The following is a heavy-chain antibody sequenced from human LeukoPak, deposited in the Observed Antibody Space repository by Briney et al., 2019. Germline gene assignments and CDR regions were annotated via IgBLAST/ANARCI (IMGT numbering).Heavy chain of an antibody. CDR1: GYTFTSYD. CDR3: VRKFWSGYVLDY. CDR2: INPNSGGT. D-gene: IGHD3-3*01. J-gene: IGHJ4*02. V-gene: IGHV1-2*02. Sequence: ASVKVSCKASGYTFTSYDINWVRQAPGQGLEWMGWINPNSGGTNYAQKFQGRVTMTRDTSISTAYMELSRLRSDDTAVYYCVRKFWSGYVLDYWGQGTLVTVSS.